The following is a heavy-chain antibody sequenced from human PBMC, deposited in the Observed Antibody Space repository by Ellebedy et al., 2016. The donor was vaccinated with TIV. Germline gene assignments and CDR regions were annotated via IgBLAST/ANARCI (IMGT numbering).Heavy chain of an antibody. V-gene: IGHV3-74*01. Sequence: PGGSLRLSCAASRVTFRSYWMHWVRQAPGEGLLWVARINNDGSSTIYADSVKGRFTISRDNAESILYLQMNSLRVEDTAMYYCAGDLDVWGQGILVTVSS. CDR2: INNDGSST. CDR3: AGDLDV. D-gene: IGHD3-3*01. CDR1: RVTFRSYW. J-gene: IGHJ4*02.